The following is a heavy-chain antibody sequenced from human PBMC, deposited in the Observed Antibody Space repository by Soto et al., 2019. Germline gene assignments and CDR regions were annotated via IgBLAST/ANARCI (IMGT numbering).Heavy chain of an antibody. CDR1: GFTFSSYA. D-gene: IGHD2-15*01. J-gene: IGHJ3*02. CDR3: AKDSLGGIVVVVAADAGAFDI. CDR2: ISGSGGST. Sequence: GGSLRVSCAASGFTFSSYAMSWGRQAPGKGLEWVSAISGSGGSTYYADSVKGRFTISRDNSKNTLYLQVNSLRAEDTAVYYCAKDSLGGIVVVVAADAGAFDIWGQGTMVTVSS. V-gene: IGHV3-23*01.